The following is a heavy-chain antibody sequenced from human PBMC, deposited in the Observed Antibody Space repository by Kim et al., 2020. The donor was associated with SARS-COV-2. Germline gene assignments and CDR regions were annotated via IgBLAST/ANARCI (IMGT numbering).Heavy chain of an antibody. CDR2: ISYDGSNK. V-gene: IGHV3-30*18. CDR3: AKGRFGLGRKLYGMDV. Sequence: GGSLRLSCAASGFTFSSYGMHWVRQAPGKGLEWVAVISYDGSNKYYADSVKGRFTISRDNSKNTLYLQMNSLRAEDTAVYYCAKGRFGLGRKLYGMDVWGQGTTVTVSS. CDR1: GFTFSSYG. D-gene: IGHD3-10*01. J-gene: IGHJ6*02.